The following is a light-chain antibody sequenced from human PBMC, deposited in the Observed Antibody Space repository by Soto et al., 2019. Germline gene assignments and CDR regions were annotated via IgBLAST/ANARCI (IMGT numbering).Light chain of an antibody. V-gene: IGKV1-39*01. CDR2: AAS. J-gene: IGKJ5*01. Sequence: DIPLTQPPSSLSASVGDRVTITCRASQSIGNYLNWYQQKPGKAPKLLIYAASTLQSGVPSRFSGSGSGTDFTLTISSLQPEDSATYYCQQRWTTPITFGQGTRLDIK. CDR3: QQRWTTPIT. CDR1: QSIGNY.